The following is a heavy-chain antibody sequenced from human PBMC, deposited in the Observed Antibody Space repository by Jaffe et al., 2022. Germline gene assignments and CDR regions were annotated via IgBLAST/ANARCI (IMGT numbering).Heavy chain of an antibody. D-gene: IGHD3-3*01. CDR1: GFTFDDYA. J-gene: IGHJ4*02. CDR3: AKGPYSLFWSGYYPTHFDY. V-gene: IGHV3-9*01. Sequence: EVQLVESGGGLVQPGRSLRLSCAASGFTFDDYAMHWVRQAPGKGLEWVSGISWNSGSIGYADSVKGRFTISRDNAKNSLYLQMNSLRAEDTALYYCAKGPYSLFWSGYYPTHFDYWGQGTLVTVSS. CDR2: ISWNSGSI.